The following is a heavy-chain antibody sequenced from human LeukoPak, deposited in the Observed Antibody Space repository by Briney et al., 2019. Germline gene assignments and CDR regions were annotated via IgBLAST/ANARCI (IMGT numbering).Heavy chain of an antibody. V-gene: IGHV1-46*01. J-gene: IGHJ4*02. CDR1: GYTFTSYY. D-gene: IGHD2-15*01. CDR2: INPSGGST. Sequence: GASVKVSCKASGYTFTSYYMHWVRQAPGQGLEWMGVINPSGGSTNYAQKFQGRVTMTRDTSTSTAYMELSSLRSEDTAVFYCARGLGGGSQDWGQGTLLTVSS. CDR3: ARGLGGGSQD.